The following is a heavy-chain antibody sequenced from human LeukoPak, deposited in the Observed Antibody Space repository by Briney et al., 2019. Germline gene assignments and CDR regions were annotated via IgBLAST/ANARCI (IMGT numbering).Heavy chain of an antibody. Sequence: SETLSLTCAVYGGSFSGYYWSWIRQPPGKGLEWIGEINHSGSTKYSPSLKSRVTISVDTSENQFSLKLSSVTAADTAVYFCARLPRGTQPPDYCQNWGQGTLVTVSS. V-gene: IGHV4-34*01. J-gene: IGHJ1*01. CDR1: GGSFSGYY. CDR2: INHSGST. CDR3: ARLPRGTQPPDYCQN. D-gene: IGHD1-1*01.